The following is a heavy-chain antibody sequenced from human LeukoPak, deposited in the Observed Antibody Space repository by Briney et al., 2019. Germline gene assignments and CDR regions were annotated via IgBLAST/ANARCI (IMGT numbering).Heavy chain of an antibody. J-gene: IGHJ3*02. CDR3: ARGRDDYGDRDAFDI. CDR2: MNPNSGNT. D-gene: IGHD4-17*01. Sequence: ASVKVSCKASGYTFTSYDINWVRQATGQGLEWMGWMNPNSGNTSYAQKFQGRVTMTRNTSISTAYMELSSLRSEDTAVYYCARGRDDYGDRDAFDIWGQGTMVTVSS. V-gene: IGHV1-8*01. CDR1: GYTFTSYD.